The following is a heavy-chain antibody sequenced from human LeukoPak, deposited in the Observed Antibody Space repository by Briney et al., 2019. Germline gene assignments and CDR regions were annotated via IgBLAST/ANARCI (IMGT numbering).Heavy chain of an antibody. D-gene: IGHD3-10*01. CDR2: ISSSSSTI. CDR1: GFTFSSYS. V-gene: IGHV3-48*01. Sequence: GGSLRLSCAASGFTFSSYSMNWARQAPGKGLEWVSYISSSSSTIYYADSVKGRFTISRDNAKNSLYLQMNSLRAEDTAVYYCAREEVGWFGEFHFDYWGQGTLVTVSS. J-gene: IGHJ4*02. CDR3: AREEVGWFGEFHFDY.